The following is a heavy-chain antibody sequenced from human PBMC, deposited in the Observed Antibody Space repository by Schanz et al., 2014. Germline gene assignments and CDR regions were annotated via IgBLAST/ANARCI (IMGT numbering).Heavy chain of an antibody. J-gene: IGHJ4*02. CDR2: ISGSGVIT. V-gene: IGHV3-23*01. D-gene: IGHD6-19*01. CDR1: GFTFSSYA. Sequence: DVQLLESGGGLVQPGGSLRLSCAASGFTFSSYAMSWVRQAPGKGLEWVSGISGSGVITYYEDSVRGRFTISRDNSRNTVYLQMNNVGVDDTATYYCVKTDAGWRFDYWGQGTLVIVSS. CDR3: VKTDAGWRFDY.